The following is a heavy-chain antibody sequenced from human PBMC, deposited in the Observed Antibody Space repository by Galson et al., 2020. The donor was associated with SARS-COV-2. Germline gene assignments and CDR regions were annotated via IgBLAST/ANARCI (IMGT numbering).Heavy chain of an antibody. CDR2: IKSKTDGGTT. D-gene: IGHD1-1*01. Sequence: EGSLRLSCAASGLTFSNAWMSWVRQAPGKGLKWVGRIKSKTDGGTTDYAAPVKGRFTISRDDSKNTLYLQMNSLKTEDTAVYYCTTGKLNRRAGTSDYWGQGTLVTVSS. J-gene: IGHJ4*02. CDR3: TTGKLNRRAGTSDY. CDR1: GLTFSNAW. V-gene: IGHV3-15*01.